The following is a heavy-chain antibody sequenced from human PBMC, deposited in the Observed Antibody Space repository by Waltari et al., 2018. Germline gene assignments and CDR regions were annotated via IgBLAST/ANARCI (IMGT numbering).Heavy chain of an antibody. CDR3: ARVSESSGWYGGWYFDL. CDR2: IYTSGST. Sequence: QVQLQESGPGLVKPSETLSLTCTVSGGSISSYYWSWIRQPAGKGLEWIGRIYTSGSTNYNPALKSRVTMSVDTSKNQFSLKLSSVTAADTAVDYCARVSESSGWYGGWYFDLWGRGTLVTVSS. V-gene: IGHV4-4*07. CDR1: GGSISSYY. D-gene: IGHD6-19*01. J-gene: IGHJ2*01.